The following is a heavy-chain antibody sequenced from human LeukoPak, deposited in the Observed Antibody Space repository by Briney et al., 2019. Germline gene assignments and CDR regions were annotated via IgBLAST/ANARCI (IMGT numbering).Heavy chain of an antibody. V-gene: IGHV5-51*01. J-gene: IGHJ4*02. Sequence: GESLKISRKSSGYSFTSYWIDLVRQMPGKGLEWMGIIYPGDSDTRYSPSFQGQVTILADKSISTAYLQRSSLKASDTAMYYCARDELSGYCSGGSCYVDYWGQGTLVTVSS. CDR2: IYPGDSDT. CDR3: ARDELSGYCSGGSCYVDY. CDR1: GYSFTSYW. D-gene: IGHD2-15*01.